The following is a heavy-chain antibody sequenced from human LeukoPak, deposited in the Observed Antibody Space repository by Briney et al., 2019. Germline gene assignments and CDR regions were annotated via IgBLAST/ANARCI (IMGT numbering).Heavy chain of an antibody. CDR1: GYSFTSYW. D-gene: IGHD5-24*01. CDR3: ARTPRLEMDYYYGMDV. CDR2: IYPGDSDT. V-gene: IGHV5-51*01. Sequence: GGSLKISCKGSGYSFTSYWIGWVRQMPGKGLEWMGIIYPGDSDTRYSPSFQGQVTISADQSISTAYLQWSSLKASDTAMYYCARTPRLEMDYYYGMDVWGQGTTVTVSS. J-gene: IGHJ6*02.